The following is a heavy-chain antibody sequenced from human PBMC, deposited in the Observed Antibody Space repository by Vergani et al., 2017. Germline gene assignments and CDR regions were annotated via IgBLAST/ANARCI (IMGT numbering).Heavy chain of an antibody. D-gene: IGHD2-15*01. V-gene: IGHV3-23*01. Sequence: EVQLLESGGGLVQPGRSLRLSCAASGFTFSSYAMSWVRQAPGKGLEWVSAISGSGGSTYYADSVKGRFTISRDNSKNTLYLQMNSLRAEDTAVYYCAKPVVATNRPTSWFDPGGQGTLVTVSA. CDR1: GFTFSSYA. CDR3: AKPVVATNRPTSWFDP. J-gene: IGHJ5*02. CDR2: ISGSGGST.